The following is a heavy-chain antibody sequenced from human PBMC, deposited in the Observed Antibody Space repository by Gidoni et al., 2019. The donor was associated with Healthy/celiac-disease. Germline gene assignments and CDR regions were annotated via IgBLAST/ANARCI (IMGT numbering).Heavy chain of an antibody. Sequence: EVPLVESGGGLVTPGGSLRFSCAASGFTFCTACRGWVRQAPGRGLEWVGRMNSKTDGGTTDYSAPVKGGFTISRDDSKNTLYLQMKSLKTEDTAVYYWTTAALDEDYYYFGMDVWGQGTTVTVSS. CDR2: MNSKTDGGTT. D-gene: IGHD1-1*01. J-gene: IGHJ6*02. V-gene: IGHV3-15*01. CDR1: GFTFCTAC. CDR3: TTAALDEDYYYFGMDV.